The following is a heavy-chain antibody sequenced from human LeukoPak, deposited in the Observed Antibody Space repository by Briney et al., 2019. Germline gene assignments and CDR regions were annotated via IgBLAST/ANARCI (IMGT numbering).Heavy chain of an antibody. CDR2: ISYDGSNK. Sequence: GGSLRLSCAASGFTFSSYGMQWVRQAPGKGLEWVAVISYDGSNKYYADSVKGRFTISRDNSKNTLYLQMNSQRAEDTAVYYCAKTRPLDSSSWSHGDYWGQGTLVTLSS. CDR1: GFTFSSYG. J-gene: IGHJ4*02. CDR3: AKTRPLDSSSWSHGDY. V-gene: IGHV3-30*18. D-gene: IGHD6-13*01.